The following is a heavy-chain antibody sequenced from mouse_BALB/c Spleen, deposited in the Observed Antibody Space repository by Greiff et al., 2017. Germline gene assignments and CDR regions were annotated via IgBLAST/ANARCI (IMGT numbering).Heavy chain of an antibody. CDR1: GYSITSGYY. V-gene: IGHV3-6*02. Sequence: EVQLVESGPGLVKPSQSLSLTCSVTGYSITSGYYWNWIRQFPGNKLEWMGYISYDGSNNYNPSLKNRISITRDTSTNQFFLKLNSVTTEDTATYYCARDYGNYPFAYWGQGTLVTVSA. J-gene: IGHJ3*01. CDR3: ARDYGNYPFAY. D-gene: IGHD2-1*01. CDR2: ISYDGSN.